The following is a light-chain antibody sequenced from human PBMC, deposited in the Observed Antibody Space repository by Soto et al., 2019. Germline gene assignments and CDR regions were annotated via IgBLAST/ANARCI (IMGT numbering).Light chain of an antibody. CDR3: QQYNNWPFT. Sequence: EIVMTQSPATLSVSSGERATLSCRASQSVSSNLAWYQQKPGQVPRLLIYGASTRATGIPARFSGCGSGTEFTLTISSLQSEDFEVYYCQQYNNWPFTFGPGTKVDIK. CDR2: GAS. J-gene: IGKJ3*01. V-gene: IGKV3D-15*01. CDR1: QSVSSN.